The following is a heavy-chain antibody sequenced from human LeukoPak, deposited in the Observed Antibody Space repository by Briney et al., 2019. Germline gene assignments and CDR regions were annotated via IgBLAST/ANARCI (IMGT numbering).Heavy chain of an antibody. J-gene: IGHJ4*02. Sequence: ESGPTLVKPTQTLTLTCTFSGFSLSTSGVVVGWIRQPPGKAPEWLALIYWNDNKRYSPSLKSRLTITKDTSKNQVVLTMTNVDPVDTATYYCAHRRAATNPSYFDYWGQGTLVTVSS. V-gene: IGHV2-5*01. CDR1: GFSLSTSGVV. D-gene: IGHD5-24*01. CDR3: AHRRAATNPSYFDY. CDR2: IYWNDNK.